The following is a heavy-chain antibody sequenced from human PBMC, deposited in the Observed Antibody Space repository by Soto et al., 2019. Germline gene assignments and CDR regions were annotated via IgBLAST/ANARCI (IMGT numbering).Heavy chain of an antibody. V-gene: IGHV1-18*04. J-gene: IGHJ4*02. D-gene: IGHD2-15*01. CDR3: ARDSAFLFGSTGYFDY. CDR1: GYTFANYG. Sequence: QVELKLSGAAVKKPGASVKVSCRASGYTFANYGITWVRQAPGQGLQWMGWISGHDGKTKSNKNLQGRITMTTDTSTNTAYLELKNLKSEDTAIYYCARDSAFLFGSTGYFDYWGQGTLVSVSS. CDR2: ISGHDGKT.